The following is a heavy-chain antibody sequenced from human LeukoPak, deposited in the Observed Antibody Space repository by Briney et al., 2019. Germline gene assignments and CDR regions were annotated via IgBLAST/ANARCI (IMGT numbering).Heavy chain of an antibody. CDR1: RYTFTGYY. CDR3: ARGRADCSSTSCYKTYYCYYYMDV. D-gene: IGHD2-2*02. V-gene: IGHV1-2*02. CDR2: INPNSGGT. Sequence: ASVKVSCKASRYTFTGYYMHWVRQAPGQGLEWMGWINPNSGGTNYAQKFQGRVTMTRDTSISTAYMELSRLRSDDTAVYYCARGRADCSSTSCYKTYYCYYYMDVWGKGTTVTVSS. J-gene: IGHJ6*03.